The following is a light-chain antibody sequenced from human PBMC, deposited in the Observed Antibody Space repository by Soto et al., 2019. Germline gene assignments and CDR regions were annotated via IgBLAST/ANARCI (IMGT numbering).Light chain of an antibody. CDR2: AAS. J-gene: IGKJ2*02. CDR1: QSISSY. Sequence: DVLMTQSPSSLSASVGDRVTITCRASQSISSYLNWYQQKPGKAPKLLIYAASSLQSGVPSRFSGSGSGTDFTHTISSLQPEDFATYYCQQSYSTPRTFGQGTKLEIK. CDR3: QQSYSTPRT. V-gene: IGKV1-39*01.